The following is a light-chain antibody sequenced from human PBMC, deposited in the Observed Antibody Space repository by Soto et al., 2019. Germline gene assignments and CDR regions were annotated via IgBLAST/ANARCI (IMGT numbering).Light chain of an antibody. CDR3: SSYAGSNIDV. CDR2: EIN. V-gene: IGLV2-8*01. CDR1: SSDVGAFNY. Sequence: QSALTQPPSASGSPGQSITISCTGSSSDVGAFNYVSWYQQHPGKAPKLMIFEINKRPSGVPDRFSGSKSGNTASLTVSGLQTEDEADYYCSSYAGSNIDVFGSGTQLTVL. J-gene: IGLJ7*01.